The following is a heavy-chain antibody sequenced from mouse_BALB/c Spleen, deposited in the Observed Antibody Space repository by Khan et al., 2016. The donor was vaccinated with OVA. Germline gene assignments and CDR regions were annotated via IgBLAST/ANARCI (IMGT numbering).Heavy chain of an antibody. CDR1: GYSITSGYA. Sequence: VQLQQSGPDLVKPSQSVSLTCTVTGYSITSGYACNWMRQFPGNKLECMVDITYSGVTSYTPSLKSRTTITVDTSNNTFFMQLTSVTTEDTATYYFARGDCWGYYFDYWGQGTMLTVSA. V-gene: IGHV3-2*02. D-gene: IGHD4-1*01. CDR3: ARGDCWGYYFDY. CDR2: ITYSGVT. J-gene: IGHJ2*01.